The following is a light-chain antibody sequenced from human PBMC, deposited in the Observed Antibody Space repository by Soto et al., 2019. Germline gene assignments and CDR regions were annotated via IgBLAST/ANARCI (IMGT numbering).Light chain of an antibody. Sequence: VMTQSPDSLAVSLGERATINCKSSQSLLYSPNNQNYLAWYQQKPGQPPKLLIYWASTRESGVPDRFSGSGSGTHFTLTLSSLQAEDVAVYYCQQYYSTPMFTFGQGTKLEIK. CDR2: WAS. V-gene: IGKV4-1*01. J-gene: IGKJ2*01. CDR3: QQYYSTPMFT. CDR1: QSLLYSPNNQNY.